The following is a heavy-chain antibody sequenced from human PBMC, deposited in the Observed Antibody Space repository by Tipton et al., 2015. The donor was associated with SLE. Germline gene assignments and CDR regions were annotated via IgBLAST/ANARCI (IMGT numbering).Heavy chain of an antibody. CDR3: ATLTRAVRWYFDY. J-gene: IGHJ4*02. Sequence: TLSLTCTVSGGSISFDYWSWIRQSAGRGLEWIGRIYSSGDRDYNPSLRSRVTMSIDASQNRVSLRLKSVSAADTAVYYCATLTRAVRWYFDYWGQGTLVTVSS. CDR1: GGSISFDY. V-gene: IGHV4-4*07. D-gene: IGHD4-11*01. CDR2: IYSSGDR.